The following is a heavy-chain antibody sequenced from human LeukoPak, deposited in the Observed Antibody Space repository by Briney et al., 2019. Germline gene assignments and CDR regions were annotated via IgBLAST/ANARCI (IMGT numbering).Heavy chain of an antibody. V-gene: IGHV3-30*04. J-gene: IGHJ6*03. D-gene: IGHD1-14*01. CDR1: GFTFSSYA. Sequence: GGSLRLSCAASGFTFSSYAMHWVRQAPGKGLEWVAVISYDGSNKYYADSVKGRFTISRDNSKNTLYLQMNSLRAEDTAVYYCARDNHYNMDVWGKGTTVTVSS. CDR2: ISYDGSNK. CDR3: ARDNHYNMDV.